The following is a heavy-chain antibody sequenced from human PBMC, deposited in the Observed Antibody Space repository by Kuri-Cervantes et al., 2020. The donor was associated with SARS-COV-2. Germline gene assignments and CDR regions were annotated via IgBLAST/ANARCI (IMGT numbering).Heavy chain of an antibody. CDR1: GYSFTSYW. CDR3: ARRVGYYFDY. CDR2: IDSSDSYT. V-gene: IGHV5-10-1*01. J-gene: IGHJ4*02. Sequence: KVSCKGSGYSFTSYWISWVRQMPGKGLEWVGRIDSSDSYTNYSPSFQGHVTISADKSISTAYLQWSSLKASDTAMYYCARRVGYYFDYWGQGTLVTVSS. D-gene: IGHD2-15*01.